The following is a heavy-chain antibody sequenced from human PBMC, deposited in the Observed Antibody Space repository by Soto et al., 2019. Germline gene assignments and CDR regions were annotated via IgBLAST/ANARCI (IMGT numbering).Heavy chain of an antibody. Sequence: GGSLRLSCEASGFTFSSYAMSWVRQAPGKGLEWVSAISGSGISTYYADSVKGRFTISRDNSKNTLYLQMNSLRAEDTAVFYCAKDLWYSTGWEPFDYWGQGTLVTVSS. V-gene: IGHV3-23*01. CDR1: GFTFSSYA. CDR3: AKDLWYSTGWEPFDY. CDR2: ISGSGIST. D-gene: IGHD6-19*01. J-gene: IGHJ4*02.